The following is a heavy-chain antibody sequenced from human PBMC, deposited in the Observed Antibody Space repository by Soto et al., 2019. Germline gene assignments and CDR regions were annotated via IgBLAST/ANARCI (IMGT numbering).Heavy chain of an antibody. J-gene: IGHJ5*02. CDR3: ARGGDISMVLVVNNWFDP. CDR1: GGTFSSYA. CDR2: IIPIFGTA. Sequence: SVKVSCKASGGTFSSYAISWVRQAPGQGLEWMGGIIPIFGTANYAQKFQGRVTITADKSTSTAYMELSSLRSEDTAVYYCARGGDISMVLVVNNWFDPWGQGTLVTVSS. V-gene: IGHV1-69*06. D-gene: IGHD3-22*01.